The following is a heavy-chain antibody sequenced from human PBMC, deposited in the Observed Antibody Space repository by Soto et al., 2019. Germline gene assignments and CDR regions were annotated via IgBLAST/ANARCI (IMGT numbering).Heavy chain of an antibody. CDR3: ARRLVKWLRQRHDVHYGMDV. CDR1: GDSISSTGYD. J-gene: IGHJ6*02. D-gene: IGHD5-12*01. CDR2: VYPGGSA. V-gene: IGHV4-39*01. Sequence: NPSETLSLTCTASGDSISSTGYDWGWIRQPPGRGLEWIVSVYPGGSAYYNPSHKRRVMIFVDTSKNQLSLKLNSVTDADTAVYYCARRLVKWLRQRHDVHYGMDVWGQGTTVTVSS.